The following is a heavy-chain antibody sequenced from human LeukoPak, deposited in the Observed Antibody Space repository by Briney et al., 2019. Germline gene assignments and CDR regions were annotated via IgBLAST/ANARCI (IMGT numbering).Heavy chain of an antibody. V-gene: IGHV1-69*04. CDR3: ASLDCTSGVCYTSGVDY. CDR2: IIPILGIA. CDR1: GGTFSSYA. Sequence: SVKVSCKASGGTFSSYAISWVRQAPEQGLEWMGRIIPILGIANYAQKFQGRVTITADKSTSTAYMELSSLRSEDTAVYYCASLDCTSGVCYTSGVDYWGQGTLVTVSS. D-gene: IGHD2-8*01. J-gene: IGHJ4*02.